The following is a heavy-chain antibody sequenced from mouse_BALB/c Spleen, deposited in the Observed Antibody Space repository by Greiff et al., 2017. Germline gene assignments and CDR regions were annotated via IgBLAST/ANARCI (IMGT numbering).Heavy chain of an antibody. CDR2: IDPANGNT. J-gene: IGHJ2*01. Sequence: VQLKQSGAELVKPGASVKLSCTASGFNIKDTYMHWVKQRPEQGLEWIGRIDPANGNTKYDPKFQGKATITADTSSNTAYLQLSSLTSEDTAVYYCARSYYYRYDGGYFDYWGQGTTLTVSS. D-gene: IGHD2-14*01. V-gene: IGHV14-3*02. CDR1: GFNIKDTY. CDR3: ARSYYYRYDGGYFDY.